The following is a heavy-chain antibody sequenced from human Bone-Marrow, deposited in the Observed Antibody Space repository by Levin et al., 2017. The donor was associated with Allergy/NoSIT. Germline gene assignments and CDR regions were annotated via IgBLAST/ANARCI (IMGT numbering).Heavy chain of an antibody. J-gene: IGHJ1*01. Sequence: ASVKVSCKASGYTFTSYGISWVRQAPGQGLEWMGWISAYNGNTNYAQKLQGRVTMTTDTSTSTAYMELRSLRSDETAVYYCARSGYYDFWSSPINAEYFQHWGQGTLVTVSS. D-gene: IGHD3-3*01. CDR2: ISAYNGNT. CDR1: GYTFTSYG. CDR3: ARSGYYDFWSSPINAEYFQH. V-gene: IGHV1-18*01.